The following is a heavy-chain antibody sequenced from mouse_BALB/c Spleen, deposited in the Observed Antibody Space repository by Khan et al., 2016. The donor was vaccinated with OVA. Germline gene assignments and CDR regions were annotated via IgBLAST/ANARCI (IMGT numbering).Heavy chain of an antibody. CDR2: ISSGSSTI. CDR3: ARSGRNFQWYFDV. Sequence: EVELVESGGGLVQPGGSRKLSCAASGFTFSSFGMHWVRQAPQKGLEWVAYISSGSSTIYYVDTVKGRFTISRDNPKNTLFLQMTSLRSEDTAMYYCARSGRNFQWYFDVWGEGTSVTVSS. V-gene: IGHV5-17*02. J-gene: IGHJ1*01. CDR1: GFTFSSFG. D-gene: IGHD2-1*01.